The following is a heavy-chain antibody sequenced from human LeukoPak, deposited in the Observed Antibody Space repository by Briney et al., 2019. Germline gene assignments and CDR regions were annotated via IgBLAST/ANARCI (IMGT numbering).Heavy chain of an antibody. Sequence: PGGSLRLSCAASGFAFSSYSMNWVRQAPGKGLEGVSIIYSGGSTFYADSVKGRFTISRDNSKNTLYLQMNSLRAEDTAVYYCARGGSYLSAFDIWGQGTMVTVSS. D-gene: IGHD1-26*01. J-gene: IGHJ3*02. CDR3: ARGGSYLSAFDI. V-gene: IGHV3-53*01. CDR1: GFAFSSYS. CDR2: IYSGGST.